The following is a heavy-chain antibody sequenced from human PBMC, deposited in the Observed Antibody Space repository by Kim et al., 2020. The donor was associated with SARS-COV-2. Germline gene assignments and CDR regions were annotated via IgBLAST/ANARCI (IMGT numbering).Heavy chain of an antibody. CDR2: LIPIFGQA. CDR3: AGGTRGVYYYYYGMDV. D-gene: IGHD3-10*01. Sequence: SVKVSCKASGGTFSSYAISWVRQAPGQGLEWMGGLIPIFGQANYAQKFQGRVTITADESTSTAYMELSSLRSEDTAVYYCAGGTRGVYYYYYGMDVWGQGTTVTVSS. V-gene: IGHV1-69*13. J-gene: IGHJ6*02. CDR1: GGTFSSYA.